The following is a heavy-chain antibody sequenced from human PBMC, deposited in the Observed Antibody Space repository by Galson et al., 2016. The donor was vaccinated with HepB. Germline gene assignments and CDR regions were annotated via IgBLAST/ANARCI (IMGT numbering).Heavy chain of an antibody. Sequence: SLRLSCAASGFDFSYDAMHWVRQAPGKGLEWVAVIWYDGSNKYYADSVKGRFSISRDNSKKTLYLQMNSLRAEDKALYYCARDAELGSYNSLEWSVLGDSGSDPFDMWGQGTMVTVSS. D-gene: IGHD1-26*01. CDR3: ARDAELGSYNSLEWSVLGDSGSDPFDM. J-gene: IGHJ3*02. CDR1: GFDFSYDA. CDR2: IWYDGSNK. V-gene: IGHV3-33*01.